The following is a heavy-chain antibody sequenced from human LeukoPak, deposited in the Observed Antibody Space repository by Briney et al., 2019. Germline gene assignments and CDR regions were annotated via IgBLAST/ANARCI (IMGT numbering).Heavy chain of an antibody. J-gene: IGHJ6*02. Sequence: PGGSLRLPCAASGFTFSSYAMHWVRQAPGKGLEYVSAISSNGGSTYYANSVKGRFTISRDNSKNTLCLQMGSLRAEDMAVYYCARGSAYYDFWSGLGTGSYYYYGMDVWGQGTTVTVSS. V-gene: IGHV3-64*01. CDR1: GFTFSSYA. D-gene: IGHD3-3*01. CDR3: ARGSAYYDFWSGLGTGSYYYYGMDV. CDR2: ISSNGGST.